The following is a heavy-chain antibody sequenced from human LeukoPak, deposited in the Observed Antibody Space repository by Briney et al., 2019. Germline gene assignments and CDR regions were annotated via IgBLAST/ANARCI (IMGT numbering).Heavy chain of an antibody. Sequence: GASVKVSCKASGYTFTNYGISWVRQAPGQGLEWMGGIIPIFGTANYAQKFQGKVTITADESTSTAYMELSSLRFEDTAVYYCARYSGRYSNNYFDYWGQGTLVTVSS. CDR2: IIPIFGTA. CDR3: ARYSGRYSNNYFDY. V-gene: IGHV1-69*13. CDR1: GYTFTNYG. J-gene: IGHJ4*02. D-gene: IGHD1-26*01.